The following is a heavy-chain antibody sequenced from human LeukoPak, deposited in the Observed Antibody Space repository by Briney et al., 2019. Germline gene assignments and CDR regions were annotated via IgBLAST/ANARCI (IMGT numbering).Heavy chain of an antibody. Sequence: PGGSLRLSCAASGFTFSSYSMNWVRQAPGKGLEWVSSISSSSSYIYYADSVKGRFTISRDNAKNSLYLQMNSLRAEDTAAYYCARDSLRDPAYYYDSSGYGYWGQGTLVTVSS. D-gene: IGHD3-22*01. CDR2: ISSSSSYI. CDR3: ARDSLRDPAYYYDSSGYGY. J-gene: IGHJ4*02. CDR1: GFTFSSYS. V-gene: IGHV3-21*01.